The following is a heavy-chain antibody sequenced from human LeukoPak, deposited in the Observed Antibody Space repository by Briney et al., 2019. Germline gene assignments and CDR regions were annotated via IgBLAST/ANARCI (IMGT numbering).Heavy chain of an antibody. CDR1: GGSISSYY. CDR2: IYYSEST. Sequence: PSETLSLTCTVSGGSISSYYWSWLRQPPGKGLGWIGYIYYSESTNYNPSLKSRVTISLDTSKNQFSLKLSSMTAADTAVYYCARARAAAGQYYFDYWGQGTLVTVSS. V-gene: IGHV4-59*01. J-gene: IGHJ4*02. CDR3: ARARAAAGQYYFDY. D-gene: IGHD6-13*01.